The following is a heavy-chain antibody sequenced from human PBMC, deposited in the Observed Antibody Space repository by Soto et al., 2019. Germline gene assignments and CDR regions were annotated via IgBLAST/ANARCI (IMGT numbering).Heavy chain of an antibody. V-gene: IGHV3-74*01. Sequence: EVQLVESGGGLVQPGGSLRLSCAASGFTFSSYWMHWVRQAPGKGPVWVSRINSDGSSTNYADSVKGQFTISRDNAKNTPYLQMNSLRAEDTAVYYCGRGASGSYRLDYWGQGTLVTVSS. J-gene: IGHJ4*02. CDR3: GRGASGSYRLDY. D-gene: IGHD3-10*01. CDR1: GFTFSSYW. CDR2: INSDGSST.